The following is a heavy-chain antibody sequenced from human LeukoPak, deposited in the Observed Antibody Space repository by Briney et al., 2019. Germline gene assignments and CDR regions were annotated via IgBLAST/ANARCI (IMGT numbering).Heavy chain of an antibody. Sequence: PSETLSLTCTVSRGSISSYYWSWIRQPPGKGLEWMGYIYYSGSTNYNPSLKSRVTISVDTSKNQFSLKLSSVTAADTAVYYCARVAARAYYYYYMDVWGKGTTVTVSS. J-gene: IGHJ6*03. D-gene: IGHD6-6*01. V-gene: IGHV4-59*01. CDR2: IYYSGST. CDR1: RGSISSYY. CDR3: ARVAARAYYYYYMDV.